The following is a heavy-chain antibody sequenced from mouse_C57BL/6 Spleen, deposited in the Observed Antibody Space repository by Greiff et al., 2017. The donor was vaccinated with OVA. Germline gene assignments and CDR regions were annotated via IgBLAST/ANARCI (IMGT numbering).Heavy chain of an antibody. Sequence: QVQLKESGPGLVAPSPSLSITCTVSGFSLTSYGVDWVRQSPGKGLEWLGVIWGAGSTTYNSALKSRLSNSKDNSKSQVFLKMNSLQTDDPAMYYCAGSSGYSMDYWGQGTSVTVSS. CDR3: AGSSGYSMDY. CDR1: GFSLTSYG. D-gene: IGHD3-2*02. V-gene: IGHV2-6*01. J-gene: IGHJ4*01. CDR2: IWGAGST.